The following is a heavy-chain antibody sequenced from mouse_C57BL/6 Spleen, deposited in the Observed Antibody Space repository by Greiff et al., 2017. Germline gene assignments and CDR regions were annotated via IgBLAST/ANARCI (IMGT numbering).Heavy chain of an antibody. D-gene: IGHD3-2*02. CDR2: IYPGSGGT. CDR3: AREATWAFDY. Sequence: QVQLQQSGAELVRPGTSVKVSCKASGYAFTNYLIEWVKQRPGQGLEWIGVIYPGSGGTKYNEKFKGKATLTADKSSSNAYMQLSSLTSEDSAVCFCAREATWAFDYWGQGTSVTVSS. V-gene: IGHV1-54*01. J-gene: IGHJ4*01. CDR1: GYAFTNYL.